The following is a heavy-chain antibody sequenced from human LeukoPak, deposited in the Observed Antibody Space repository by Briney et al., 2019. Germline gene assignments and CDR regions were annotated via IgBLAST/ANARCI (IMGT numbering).Heavy chain of an antibody. D-gene: IGHD6-19*01. CDR1: GGSFSGYD. Sequence: SETLSLTCAVYGGSFSGYDWSWIRQPPGKGLEGMVEINHSGSTNYNPSLKSRVTISGVTSKNQFSLKLSSVTAADTAVYYCARTNPPGYSSGFCAFAMWGKATMVPVS. V-gene: IGHV4-34*01. CDR2: INHSGST. CDR3: ARTNPPGYSSGFCAFAM. J-gene: IGHJ3*02.